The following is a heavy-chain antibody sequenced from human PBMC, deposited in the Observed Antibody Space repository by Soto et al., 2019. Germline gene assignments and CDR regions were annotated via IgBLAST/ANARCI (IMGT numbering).Heavy chain of an antibody. CDR1: GFTFSSYW. J-gene: IGHJ4*02. Sequence: GSLRLSCAASGFTFSSYWMHWVRQTTGKGLVWVSQIYSAGSTARYADSVKGRLTISRDNAKNTVYLQMNSLRADDTAVYYCATLNSFGSDYWGQGTLVTVSS. V-gene: IGHV3-74*01. CDR2: IYSAGSTA. CDR3: ATLNSFGSDY. D-gene: IGHD5-18*01.